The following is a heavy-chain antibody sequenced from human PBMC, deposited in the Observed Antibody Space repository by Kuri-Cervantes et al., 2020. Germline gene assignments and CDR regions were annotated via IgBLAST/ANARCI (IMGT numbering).Heavy chain of an antibody. Sequence: ASVKVSCKASGYTFTSYGISWVRQAPGQGLEWMGWISAYNGNTNYAQKLQGRVTMTRDTSTSTVYMELSSLRSEDTAVYYCATDIVVVPAAITYGMDVWGQGTTVTVSS. J-gene: IGHJ6*02. D-gene: IGHD2-2*02. CDR3: ATDIVVVPAAITYGMDV. CDR2: ISAYNGNT. CDR1: GYTFTSYG. V-gene: IGHV1-18*01.